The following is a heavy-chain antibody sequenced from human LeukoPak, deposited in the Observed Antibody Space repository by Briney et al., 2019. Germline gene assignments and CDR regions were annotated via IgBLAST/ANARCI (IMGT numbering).Heavy chain of an antibody. CDR3: ATVTPSYGDYEYYFDY. V-gene: IGHV1-69*13. Sequence: ASVTVSCKASGGTFSSYAISWVRQAPGQGLEWMGGIIPIFGTANYAQKFQGRVTITADESTSTAYMELSSLRSEDTAVYYCATVTPSYGDYEYYFDYWGQGTLVTVSS. CDR2: IIPIFGTA. J-gene: IGHJ4*02. D-gene: IGHD4-17*01. CDR1: GGTFSSYA.